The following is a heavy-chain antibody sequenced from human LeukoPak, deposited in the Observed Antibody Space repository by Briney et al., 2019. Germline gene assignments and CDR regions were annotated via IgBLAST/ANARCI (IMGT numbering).Heavy chain of an antibody. V-gene: IGHV3-33*06. CDR2: IWYDGSNK. CDR1: GFTFSSYG. Sequence: KSGRSLRLSCAASGFTFSSYGMHWVRQAPGKGLEWVAVIWYDGSNKHYADSVKGRFTISRDNSKNTLYLQMNSLRAEDTAVYYCAKDPGGGGSIVDVWGKGTTVTVSS. CDR3: AKDPGGGGSIVDV. D-gene: IGHD2-15*01. J-gene: IGHJ6*04.